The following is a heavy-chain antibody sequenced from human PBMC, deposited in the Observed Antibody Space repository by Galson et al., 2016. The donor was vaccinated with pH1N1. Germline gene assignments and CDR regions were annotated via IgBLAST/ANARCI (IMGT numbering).Heavy chain of an antibody. CDR1: EYRFDKHW. J-gene: IGHJ4*02. Sequence: QSGAEVKKPGESLKISCQGSEYRFDKHWIAWVRHMPGKGLESMGIIYPADSDTRYSPSFQRLVTISAYKSIGTAYLQWSSLTASDSAMYFCAGLPYSYGYPDYWGQGTMVTVSS. V-gene: IGHV5-51*03. CDR3: AGLPYSYGYPDY. D-gene: IGHD3-16*01. CDR2: IYPADSDT.